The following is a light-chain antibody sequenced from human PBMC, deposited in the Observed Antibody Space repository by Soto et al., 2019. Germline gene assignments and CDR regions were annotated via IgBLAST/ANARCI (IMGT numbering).Light chain of an antibody. Sequence: QSVLTQPPSASGTPGQRVTISCSGSNSNIGSNTVNWYQQLPGTAPKLLIYLRPSGVPDRISGSKSGTSASLAISGLQSDDEADYYCAAWDDSLNGRVFGTGTKLTVL. J-gene: IGLJ1*01. V-gene: IGLV1-44*01. CDR1: NSNIGSNT. CDR3: AAWDDSLNGRV.